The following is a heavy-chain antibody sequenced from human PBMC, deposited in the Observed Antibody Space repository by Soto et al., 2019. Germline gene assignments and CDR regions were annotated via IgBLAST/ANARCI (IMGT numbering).Heavy chain of an antibody. CDR2: INHSGST. J-gene: IGHJ4*02. CDR1: GGAFSGHY. Sequence: PSETLSLNCAAYGGAFSGHYWTCIRQPPGTGLEWIGEINHSGSTNYNPSLKSRVTISVDKSKNQFSLKLTSVTAADTAVYYCALITARPVTFFDYWGQGTLVTVSS. D-gene: IGHD3-22*01. CDR3: ALITARPVTFFDY. V-gene: IGHV4-34*01.